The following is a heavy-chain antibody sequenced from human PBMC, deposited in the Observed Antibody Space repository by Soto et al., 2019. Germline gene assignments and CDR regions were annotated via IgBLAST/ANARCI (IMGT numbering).Heavy chain of an antibody. CDR3: VRDHLWAFDY. J-gene: IGHJ4*02. Sequence: GGSLRLSCVASGYYFNKYAVSWVRQAPGKGLEWVSAISSSGGNTHHADSVKGRFTITRDNAKNSLFLQMNSLRDEDTAVYYCVRDHLWAFDYWGQGIMVTVSS. CDR2: ISSSGGNT. D-gene: IGHD3-10*01. CDR1: GYYFNKYA. V-gene: IGHV3-23*01.